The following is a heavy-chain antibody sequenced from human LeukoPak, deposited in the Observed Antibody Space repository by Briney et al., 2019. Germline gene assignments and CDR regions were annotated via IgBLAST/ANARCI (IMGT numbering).Heavy chain of an antibody. CDR1: GFTFSSYA. CDR3: ARDLGYYAGDY. D-gene: IGHD3-3*01. CDR2: ISYDGSNK. Sequence: GGSLRLSCAASGFTFSSYAMHWVRQAPGKGLEWVAVISYDGSNKYYADSVKGRFTISRDNSKNTLYLQMNSLRAEDTAVYYCARDLGYYAGDYWGQGTLVTVSS. J-gene: IGHJ4*02. V-gene: IGHV3-30-3*01.